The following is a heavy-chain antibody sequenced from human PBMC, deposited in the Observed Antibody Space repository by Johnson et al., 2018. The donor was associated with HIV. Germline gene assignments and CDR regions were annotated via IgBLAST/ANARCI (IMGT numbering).Heavy chain of an antibody. CDR1: GFTFRSYG. D-gene: IGHD3-22*01. V-gene: IGHV3-30*03. CDR3: ARVYYYDNKDGLDI. CDR2: ISYDGSNH. J-gene: IGHJ3*02. Sequence: QMLLVESGGGVVQPGRSLRLSCAASGFTFRSYGMHWVRQAPGKRLEWVAVISYDGSNHYYTDSVKGRFTISRDISKNLLYLQMNSLRTEDTAVYYCARVYYYDNKDGLDIWGQGTWVTVSS.